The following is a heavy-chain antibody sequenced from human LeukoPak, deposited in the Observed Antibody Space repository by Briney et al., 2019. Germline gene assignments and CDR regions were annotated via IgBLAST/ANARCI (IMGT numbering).Heavy chain of an antibody. CDR1: GFTFSTYA. CDR2: ISSNGGST. Sequence: GGSLRLSCAASGFTFSTYAMHWVRQAPGKGLEYVSAISSNGGSTNYANSVKGRFTISRDDSNNTLYLQMGSLRAEDMAVYYCARTPTGRYSDYWGQGTLVTVSS. V-gene: IGHV3-64*01. CDR3: ARTPTGRYSDY. D-gene: IGHD2-21*01. J-gene: IGHJ4*02.